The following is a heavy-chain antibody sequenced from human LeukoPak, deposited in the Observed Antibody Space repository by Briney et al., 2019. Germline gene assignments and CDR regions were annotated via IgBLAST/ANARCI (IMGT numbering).Heavy chain of an antibody. CDR1: GFTFSGYS. D-gene: IGHD3-10*01. Sequence: GGSLRLSCAASGFTFSGYSMNWVRQASGKGLEWVSYISSGSSTIYYADSVKGRFTISRDNSRNTLHLQMSSLRVEDTAVYYCVKDSSSGSYFDYWGQGTLVTVSS. CDR2: ISSGSSTI. J-gene: IGHJ4*02. V-gene: IGHV3-48*01. CDR3: VKDSSSGSYFDY.